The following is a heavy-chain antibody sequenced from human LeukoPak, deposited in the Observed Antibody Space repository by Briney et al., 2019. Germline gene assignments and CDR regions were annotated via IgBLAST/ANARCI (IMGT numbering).Heavy chain of an antibody. J-gene: IGHJ4*02. V-gene: IGHV3-23*01. CDR3: AKEASGHISDYIDY. D-gene: IGHD5-12*01. CDR2: ITGSGSNT. CDR1: RFTFSGYA. Sequence: GGSLRLSCAASRFTFSGYATSWVRQAPGKGLEWVSAITGSGSNTYYADSVKGRFTISRDNSKNTLYLQMNSLRADDTAVYYCAKEASGHISDYIDYWGQGTLVTVSS.